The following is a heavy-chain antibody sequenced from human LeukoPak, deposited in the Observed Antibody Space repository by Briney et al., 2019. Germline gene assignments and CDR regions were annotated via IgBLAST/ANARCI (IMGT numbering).Heavy chain of an antibody. D-gene: IGHD3-22*01. J-gene: IGHJ4*02. CDR2: TYYSGTT. Sequence: PSETLSLTCTVSGGSISTYSWSWIRQPPGKGLEWIGYTYYSGTTNYNSSFKSRVTISVDTSKNQFSLKLSSVTAADTAVYYCARLDSSGYYVDYWGQGTLVTVSS. CDR3: ARLDSSGYYVDY. CDR1: GGSISTYS. V-gene: IGHV4-59*08.